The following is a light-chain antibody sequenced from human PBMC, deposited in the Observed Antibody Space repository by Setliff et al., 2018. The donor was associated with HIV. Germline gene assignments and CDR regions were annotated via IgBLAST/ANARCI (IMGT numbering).Light chain of an antibody. Sequence: QSALAQPASVSGSPGQSIIISCTGTTSDVGVYNYVSWYQQHPGKVPKLIIYEVSNRPSGVSNRFSGSKSGNTASLTISGLQAEDEADYYCCSYAGSTTYVFGTGTKVTVL. V-gene: IGLV2-14*03. CDR1: TSDVGVYNY. CDR3: CSYAGSTTYV. J-gene: IGLJ1*01. CDR2: EVS.